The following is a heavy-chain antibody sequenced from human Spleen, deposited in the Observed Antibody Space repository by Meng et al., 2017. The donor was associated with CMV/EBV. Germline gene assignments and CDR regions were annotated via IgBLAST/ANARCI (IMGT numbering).Heavy chain of an antibody. J-gene: IGHJ3*02. CDR3: ARASHYYDSAFDI. V-gene: IGHV3-23*01. CDR1: GFTFSDQD. Sequence: GGSLRLSCEASGFTFSDQDMSWIRQAPGKGLEWVSAISGSGGSTYYADSVKGRFTISRDNAKNTLYLQMNSLRAEDTAVYYCARASHYYDSAFDIWGQGTMVTVSS. CDR2: ISGSGGST. D-gene: IGHD3-22*01.